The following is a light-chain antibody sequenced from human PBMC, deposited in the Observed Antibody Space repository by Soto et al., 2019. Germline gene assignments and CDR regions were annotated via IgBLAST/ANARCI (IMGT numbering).Light chain of an antibody. CDR3: SSYTSSSTPYV. CDR2: EVS. V-gene: IGLV2-14*01. Sequence: QSALTQPASVSGSPGQSITISCTGSSSDVGGYHYVSWYQHHPGNPPKLMIYEVSNRPSGVSSRFSGSRSGNTASLTISGLQAEDEADYYCSSYTSSSTPYVFGTGTKVTVL. J-gene: IGLJ1*01. CDR1: SSDVGGYHY.